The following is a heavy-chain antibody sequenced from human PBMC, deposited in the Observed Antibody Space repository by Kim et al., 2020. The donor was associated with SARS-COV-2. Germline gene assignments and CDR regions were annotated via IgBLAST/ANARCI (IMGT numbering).Heavy chain of an antibody. CDR3: AKGVGWGWNYALDY. J-gene: IGHJ4*02. D-gene: IGHD1-7*01. Sequence: GGSLRLSCAASGFTFDDYAMHWVRQAPGKGLEWVSGISWNSGSIGYADSVKGRFTISRDNAKNSLYLQMNSLRAEDTALYYCAKGVGWGWNYALDYWGQGTLVTVSS. CDR1: GFTFDDYA. V-gene: IGHV3-9*01. CDR2: ISWNSGSI.